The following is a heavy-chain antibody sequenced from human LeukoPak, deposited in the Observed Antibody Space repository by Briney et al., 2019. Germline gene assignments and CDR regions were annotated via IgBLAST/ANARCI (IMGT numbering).Heavy chain of an antibody. V-gene: IGHV3-23*01. D-gene: IGHD6-19*01. CDR2: ISGSGDPT. Sequence: GGSLRLSCAASGFTFSTYAMRWVRQAPGKGLEWVSAISGSGDPTSCADSVKDRFGISRDNAKNSLSLQMNSLRAEDTAIYYCARMGSGWVDYWGQGTLVTVSS. CDR3: ARMGSGWVDY. J-gene: IGHJ4*02. CDR1: GFTFSTYA.